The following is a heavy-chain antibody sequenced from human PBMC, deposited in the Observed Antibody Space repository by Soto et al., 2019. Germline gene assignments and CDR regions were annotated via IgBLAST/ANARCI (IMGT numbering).Heavy chain of an antibody. CDR1: GGSISSHY. J-gene: IGHJ5*02. V-gene: IGHV4-59*11. Sequence: SETLSLTCTVSGGSISSHYWTWIRPPPGKGLEWIGYVYNSGSTNYNPTLKSRVTISEDTSKSQFSLKVNAMTAADTAVYYCARYRRGAVAGYALDSWGQGILVTVSS. D-gene: IGHD6-13*01. CDR3: ARYRRGAVAGYALDS. CDR2: VYNSGST.